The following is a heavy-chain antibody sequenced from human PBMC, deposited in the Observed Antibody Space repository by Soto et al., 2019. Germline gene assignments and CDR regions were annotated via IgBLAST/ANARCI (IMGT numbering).Heavy chain of an antibody. CDR2: INQDGNED. J-gene: IGHJ4*02. V-gene: IGHV3-7*01. Sequence: GGSLRLSCAASGFTFSSYWMNWVRQAPGKGLEWVANINQDGNEDNLLDSVKGRFTISRDNARNSLFLQMNSLRVDDTAVYYCARTGDGHHDFLDYWGQGALVTVSS. D-gene: IGHD1-1*01. CDR1: GFTFSSYW. CDR3: ARTGDGHHDFLDY.